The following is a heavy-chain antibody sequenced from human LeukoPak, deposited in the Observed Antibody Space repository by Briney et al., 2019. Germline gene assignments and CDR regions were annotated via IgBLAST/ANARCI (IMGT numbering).Heavy chain of an antibody. D-gene: IGHD3-10*01. CDR3: VAPGSPAGSYYYGDY. J-gene: IGHJ4*02. CDR1: GFIVSSNY. CDR2: LYRGGST. Sequence: PGGSLRLSCAASGFIVSSNYMSWVRQAPGKGLEWVSTLYRGGSTYFADSVKGRFTISRDTSKNTLHLQMNSLRAEDTAVYYCVAPGSPAGSYYYGDYWGQGSLVTVSS. V-gene: IGHV3-53*01.